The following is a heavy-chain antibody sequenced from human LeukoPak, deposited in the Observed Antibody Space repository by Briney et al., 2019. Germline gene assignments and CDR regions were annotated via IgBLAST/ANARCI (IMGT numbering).Heavy chain of an antibody. CDR3: ARDKPVTTSEYYYYGMDV. J-gene: IGHJ6*02. V-gene: IGHV3-11*01. D-gene: IGHD4-4*01. Sequence: GGSLRLSCAASGFTFSDYYMSWIRRAPGKGLEWVSYISSSGSTIYYADSVKGRFTISRDNAKNSLYLQMNSLRAEDTAVYYCARDKPVTTSEYYYYGMDVWGQGTTVTVSS. CDR2: ISSSGSTI. CDR1: GFTFSDYY.